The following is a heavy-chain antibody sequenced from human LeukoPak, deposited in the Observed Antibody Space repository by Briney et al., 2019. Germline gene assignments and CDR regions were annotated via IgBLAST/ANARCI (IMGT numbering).Heavy chain of an antibody. Sequence: GGSLRLSCAASGFTFSSYAMHWVRQAPGKGLEWVAVISYDGSNKYYADSVKGRFTISRDNSKNTLYLQMNSLRAEDTAVYYCARVPGIAVAAPDYWGQGTLVTVSS. V-gene: IGHV3-30-3*01. CDR1: GFTFSSYA. D-gene: IGHD6-19*01. J-gene: IGHJ4*02. CDR3: ARVPGIAVAAPDY. CDR2: ISYDGSNK.